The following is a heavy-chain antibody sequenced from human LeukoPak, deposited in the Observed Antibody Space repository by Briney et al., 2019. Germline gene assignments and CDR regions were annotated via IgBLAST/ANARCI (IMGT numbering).Heavy chain of an antibody. CDR3: AAPYGYDSSGYYYDYYYGMDV. J-gene: IGHJ6*02. V-gene: IGHV3-21*01. CDR1: GFTFSSYS. CDR2: ISSSSSYI. Sequence: GGSLRLSCAASGFTFSSYSMNWVRQAPGKGLEWVSSISSSSSYINYADSVKGRFTISRDNAKNSLYLQMNSLRAEDTAVYYCAAPYGYDSSGYYYDYYYGMDVWGQGTTATVSS. D-gene: IGHD3-22*01.